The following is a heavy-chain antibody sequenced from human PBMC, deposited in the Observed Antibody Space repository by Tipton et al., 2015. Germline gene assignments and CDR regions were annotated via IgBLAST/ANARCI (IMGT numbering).Heavy chain of an antibody. CDR1: SGSISRSY. Sequence: TLSLTCTVSSGSISRSYWSWIRQLPGKGLEWIGYIFYDGSTNYNPSLKSRLTISLNTSKNQFSLKMSSVTAADTAVYFCARDLEHGMDVWGQGTTVTVS. J-gene: IGHJ6*02. V-gene: IGHV4-59*01. CDR3: ARDLEHGMDV. CDR2: IFYDGST.